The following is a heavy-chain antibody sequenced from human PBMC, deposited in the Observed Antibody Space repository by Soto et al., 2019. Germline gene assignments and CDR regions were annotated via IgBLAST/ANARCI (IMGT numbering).Heavy chain of an antibody. D-gene: IGHD1-26*01. Sequence: PGGSLRLSCATSGFTFSEAWVGGVRQAPVKGLEWVGGIMSKTDGGTTDYAAPVKGRFTISRDDSKSTLYLQMNSLKTEDTAFYYCTTDSGMSPYSFDYWGQGTLVTVSS. CDR1: GFTFSEAW. V-gene: IGHV3-15*01. J-gene: IGHJ4*02. CDR3: TTDSGMSPYSFDY. CDR2: IMSKTDGGTT.